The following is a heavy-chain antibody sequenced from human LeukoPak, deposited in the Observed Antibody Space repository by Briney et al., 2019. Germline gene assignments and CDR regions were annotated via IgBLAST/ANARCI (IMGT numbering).Heavy chain of an antibody. Sequence: SETLSLTCTVSGGSISSSSYYWGWIRRPPGKGLGWIGSIYYSGSTYYNPSLKSRVTISVDTSKNQFSLKLSSVTAADTAVYYCARGIVLTRFLEWLPAPYYFDYWGQGTLVTVSS. D-gene: IGHD3-3*01. CDR2: IYYSGST. J-gene: IGHJ4*02. CDR3: ARGIVLTRFLEWLPAPYYFDY. V-gene: IGHV4-39*01. CDR1: GGSISSSSYY.